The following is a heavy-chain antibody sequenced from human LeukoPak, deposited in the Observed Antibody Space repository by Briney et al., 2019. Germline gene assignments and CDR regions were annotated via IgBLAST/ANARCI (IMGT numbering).Heavy chain of an antibody. CDR3: ARDRYGASPYY. Sequence: SETLSLTCTVCGGSLSSYYWRWLRQPPGKGLEWIGYIYYSGSTNYNPSLKSRVTISVDTSKNQFSLKLSSVTAADTAVYYCARDRYGASPYYWGQGTLVTVSS. V-gene: IGHV4-59*01. CDR1: GGSLSSYY. D-gene: IGHD3-10*01. CDR2: IYYSGST. J-gene: IGHJ4*02.